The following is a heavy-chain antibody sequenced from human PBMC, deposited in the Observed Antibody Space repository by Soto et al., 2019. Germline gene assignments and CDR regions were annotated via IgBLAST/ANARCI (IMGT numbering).Heavy chain of an antibody. Sequence: SETLSLTCTVSVVSISSYYWSCIRHPAGKGLEWIGRIYTSGSTNYNPSLKSRVTMSVDTSKNQFSLKLSSVTAADTAVYYCARDGYDSSGYHFEYWGQGTLVTVSS. J-gene: IGHJ4*02. CDR3: ARDGYDSSGYHFEY. D-gene: IGHD3-22*01. CDR1: VVSISSYY. CDR2: IYTSGST. V-gene: IGHV4-4*07.